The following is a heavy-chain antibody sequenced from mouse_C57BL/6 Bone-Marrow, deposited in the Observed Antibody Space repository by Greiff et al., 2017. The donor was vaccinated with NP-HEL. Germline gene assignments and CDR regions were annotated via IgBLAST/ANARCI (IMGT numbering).Heavy chain of an antibody. Sequence: EVQLQQSGGGLVKPGGSLKLSCAASGFTFGSYAMSWVRQTPEKRLEWVATISDGGSYTYYPDNVKGRFTISRDNAKNNLYLQMSHLKSEDTAMYYCARHYGSSYWYFDVWGTGTTVTVSS. CDR2: ISDGGSYT. D-gene: IGHD1-1*01. V-gene: IGHV5-4*01. CDR3: ARHYGSSYWYFDV. CDR1: GFTFGSYA. J-gene: IGHJ1*03.